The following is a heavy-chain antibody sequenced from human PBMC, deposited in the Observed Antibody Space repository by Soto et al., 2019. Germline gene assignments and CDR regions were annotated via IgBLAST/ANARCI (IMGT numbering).Heavy chain of an antibody. D-gene: IGHD3-9*01. V-gene: IGHV1-8*01. CDR2: MNPNSGNT. Sequence: ASVKVSCKASGYTFTSYDINWVRQATGQGLEWMGWMNPNSGNTGYAQKFQGRVTMTRNTSISTAYMELSSLRSEDTAVYYCARGCWIRYSDWLQMRRTIYYFDYWGQGTLVTVYS. CDR1: GYTFTSYD. J-gene: IGHJ4*02. CDR3: ARGCWIRYSDWLQMRRTIYYFDY.